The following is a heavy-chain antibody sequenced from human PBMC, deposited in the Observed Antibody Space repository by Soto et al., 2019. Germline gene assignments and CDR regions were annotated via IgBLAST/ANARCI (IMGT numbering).Heavy chain of an antibody. CDR1: GDSVSSNSAA. V-gene: IGHV6-1*01. J-gene: IGHJ6*02. CDR2: TYYRSKWYN. Sequence: SQTLSLTCAISGDSVSSNSAAWNWIRQSPSRGLEWLGRTYYRSKWYNDYAVSVKSRITINPDTSKNQFSLQLNSVTPEDTAVYYCARGRVTLSSSWIYYYYYYGMDVWGQGTTVTSP. D-gene: IGHD6-13*01. CDR3: ARGRVTLSSSWIYYYYYYGMDV.